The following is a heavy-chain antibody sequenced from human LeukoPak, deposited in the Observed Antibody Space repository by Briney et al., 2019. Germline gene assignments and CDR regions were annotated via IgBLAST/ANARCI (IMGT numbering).Heavy chain of an antibody. CDR2: ISGSGGST. D-gene: IGHD2/OR15-2a*01. CDR1: GFTFSSYA. Sequence: GGSLRLSCAASGFTFSSYAMSWVRQAPGKGLEWVSAISGSGGSTYYADSEKGRLTISKDNAENTVYLQMNSLRAEDTAVYYCVSFYETYWGRGTLVTVSS. CDR3: VSFYETY. J-gene: IGHJ4*02. V-gene: IGHV3-23*01.